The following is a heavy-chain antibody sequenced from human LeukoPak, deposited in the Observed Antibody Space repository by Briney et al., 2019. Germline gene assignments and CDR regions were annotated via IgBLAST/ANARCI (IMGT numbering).Heavy chain of an antibody. J-gene: IGHJ5*02. CDR1: GGSISSGGYY. CDR3: ARGCQSVRVGRSLLCNWFDP. V-gene: IGHV4-31*03. D-gene: IGHD3-16*01. CDR2: IYYSGST. Sequence: PSETLSLTCTVSGGSISSGGYYWSWIRQHPGKGLEWIGYIYYSGSTYYNPSLKSRVTISVDTSKNQFSLKLSSVTAADTAVYYCARGCQSVRVGRSLLCNWFDPWGQGTLVTVSS.